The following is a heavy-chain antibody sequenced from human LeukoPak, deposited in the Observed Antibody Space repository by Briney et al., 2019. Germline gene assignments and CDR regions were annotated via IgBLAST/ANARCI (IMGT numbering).Heavy chain of an antibody. V-gene: IGHV1-69*05. CDR2: IIPIFGTA. Sequence: AVKVSFKSAGCTFSSYAISWLRQAPGQGLEWMGVIIPIFGTATYAQKFQGRGTITTDESTSTAYMELSSLRSEDTAVYSCARRAGSGSYWSLYNWFDPWGQGTLVTVSS. CDR1: GCTFSSYA. J-gene: IGHJ5*02. CDR3: ARRAGSGSYWSLYNWFDP. D-gene: IGHD3-10*01.